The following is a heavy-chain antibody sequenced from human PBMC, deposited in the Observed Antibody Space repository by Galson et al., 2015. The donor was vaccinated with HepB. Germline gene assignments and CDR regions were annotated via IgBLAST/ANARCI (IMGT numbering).Heavy chain of an antibody. CDR2: ISSSSSYI. V-gene: IGHV3-21*01. CDR3: ARDSARLAPRIYGGNSRGRSGDAFDI. D-gene: IGHD4-23*01. CDR1: GFTFSSYS. J-gene: IGHJ3*02. Sequence: SLRLSCAASGFTFSSYSMNWVRQAPGKGLEWVSSISSSSSYIYYADSVKGRFTISRDNAKNSLYLQMNSLRAEDTAVYYCARDSARLAPRIYGGNSRGRSGDAFDIWGQGTMVTVSS.